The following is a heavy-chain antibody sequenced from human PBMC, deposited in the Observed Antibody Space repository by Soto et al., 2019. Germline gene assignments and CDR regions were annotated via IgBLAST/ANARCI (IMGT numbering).Heavy chain of an antibody. CDR3: AKEDGGSFDQYWYFDL. J-gene: IGHJ2*01. V-gene: IGHV3-23*01. Sequence: EVQLLKSGGGLVQPGGSLRLSCAASEFTFSSYAMSWVRQARGKGLEWVSTISGSGGAIYYAGSVKGRFTISRDNSKNTLYLQMNSLRAEDTALYYCAKEDGGSFDQYWYFDLWGRGTLVTVSS. D-gene: IGHD1-26*01. CDR2: ISGSGGAI. CDR1: EFTFSSYA.